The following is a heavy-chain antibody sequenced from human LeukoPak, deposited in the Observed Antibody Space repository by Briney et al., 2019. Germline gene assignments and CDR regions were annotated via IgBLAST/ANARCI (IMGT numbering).Heavy chain of an antibody. CDR2: IYYSGST. CDR3: ARRASWRRFGELLMDMGYWYFDL. CDR1: GGSISSYY. J-gene: IGHJ2*01. D-gene: IGHD3-10*01. Sequence: SETLSLTCTVSGGSISSYYWSWIRQPPGKGLEWIGYIYYSGSTNYNPSLKSRVTISVDTSKNQFSLKLSSVTAADTAVYYCARRASWRRFGELLMDMGYWYFDLWGRGTLVTVSS. V-gene: IGHV4-59*08.